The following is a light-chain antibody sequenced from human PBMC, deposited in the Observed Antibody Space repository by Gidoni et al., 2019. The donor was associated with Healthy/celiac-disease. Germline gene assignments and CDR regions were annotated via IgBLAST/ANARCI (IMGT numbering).Light chain of an antibody. Sequence: EIVLTQSPGTLSLSPGERATISCRASQSVSSSYLAWYQQKPGQAPRLLIYGASSRAPGIPDRFSGSGSGTDFTLTISRLEPEDFAVYYCQQYGSSPRGTFGGGTKVEIK. V-gene: IGKV3-20*01. CDR2: GAS. J-gene: IGKJ4*01. CDR1: QSVSSSY. CDR3: QQYGSSPRGT.